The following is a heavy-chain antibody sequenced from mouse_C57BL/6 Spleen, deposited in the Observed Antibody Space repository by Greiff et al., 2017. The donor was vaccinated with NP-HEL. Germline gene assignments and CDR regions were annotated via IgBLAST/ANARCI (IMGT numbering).Heavy chain of an antibody. Sequence: QVQLQQSGAELVRPGASVTLSCKASGYTFTDYEMHWVKQTPVHGLEWIGAIDPVTGGTAYNQKFKGKAILTADKSSSTAYMELRSLTSEDSAVYYCTFYYYGSSDWYFDVWGTGTTVTVSS. CDR3: TFYYYGSSDWYFDV. CDR2: IDPVTGGT. D-gene: IGHD1-1*01. CDR1: GYTFTDYE. V-gene: IGHV1-15*01. J-gene: IGHJ1*03.